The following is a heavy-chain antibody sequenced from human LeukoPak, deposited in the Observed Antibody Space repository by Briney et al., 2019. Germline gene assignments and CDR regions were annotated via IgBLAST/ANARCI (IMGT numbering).Heavy chain of an antibody. D-gene: IGHD1-26*01. CDR2: ISGSAGST. Sequence: GGSLRLSCAASGFTVSSNYMSWVRQAPGKGLEWVSAISGSAGSTYYADSVKGRFTISRDNSKNTLYLQMNSLRAEDTAVYYCAKDPRYSGSFDYWGQGTLVTVSS. V-gene: IGHV3-23*01. CDR3: AKDPRYSGSFDY. CDR1: GFTVSSNY. J-gene: IGHJ4*02.